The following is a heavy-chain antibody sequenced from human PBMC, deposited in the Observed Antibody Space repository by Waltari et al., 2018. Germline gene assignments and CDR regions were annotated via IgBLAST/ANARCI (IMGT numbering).Heavy chain of an antibody. D-gene: IGHD2-8*02. Sequence: QVQLQESGPGLVKPSETLSLTCAVSGYSISSGYYWGWIRQPPGKGLEWIGSIYHSGSTYYNPSLKSRVTISVDTSKNQFSLKLSSVTAADTVVYYCARRTGGLENPRYFDYWGQGTLVTVSS. J-gene: IGHJ4*02. V-gene: IGHV4-38-2*01. CDR1: GYSISSGYY. CDR2: IYHSGST. CDR3: ARRTGGLENPRYFDY.